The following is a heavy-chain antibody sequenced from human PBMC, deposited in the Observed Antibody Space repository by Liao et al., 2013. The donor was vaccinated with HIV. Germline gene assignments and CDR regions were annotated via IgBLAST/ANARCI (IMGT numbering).Heavy chain of an antibody. D-gene: IGHD1-26*01. CDR1: GGSLSRHY. CDR3: ARLPILGATDYYYYMDV. Sequence: QMQLQESGPGLVKPSETLSLTCNVSGGSLSRHYWSWIRQPPGKGLEWIGSVDYSGSTMHNPSLKSRVAISVDTSKNQFSLRMISVSAADTAVYYCARLPILGATDYYYYMDVWGKGTTVTVSS. CDR2: VDYSGST. J-gene: IGHJ6*03. V-gene: IGHV4-59*11.